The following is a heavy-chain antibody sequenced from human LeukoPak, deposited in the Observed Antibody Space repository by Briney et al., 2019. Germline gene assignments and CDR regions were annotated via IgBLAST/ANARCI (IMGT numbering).Heavy chain of an antibody. D-gene: IGHD3-10*01. J-gene: IGHJ2*01. CDR2: VSHSGNT. CDR1: GDSITSSDHY. V-gene: IGHV4-39*01. Sequence: SETLSLTCTLSGDSITSSDHYWFWIRQSPGKGLEWIGSVSHSGNTYYKSSLKSRVTVFLDTSKNEFSLILTSVTAADTAEYYCARHLYYSASAFWYIDLWGRGTLVIVSP. CDR3: ARHLYYSASAFWYIDL.